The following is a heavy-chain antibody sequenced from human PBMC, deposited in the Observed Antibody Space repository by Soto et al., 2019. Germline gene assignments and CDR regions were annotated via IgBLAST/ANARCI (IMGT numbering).Heavy chain of an antibody. V-gene: IGHV3-33*01. CDR2: IWYDGSNK. D-gene: IGHD5-12*01. CDR1: GFTFSNYG. CDR3: ARDDGYLG. Sequence: QVQLVESGGGVVQPGRSLRLSCAASGFTFSNYGMHWVRQAPGKGLEWVAIIWYDGSNKDYADSVKGRFTVSRDNAKNTLYLQMNSLGAEDTAVYYCARDDGYLGWGQGTLVTVSS. J-gene: IGHJ4*02.